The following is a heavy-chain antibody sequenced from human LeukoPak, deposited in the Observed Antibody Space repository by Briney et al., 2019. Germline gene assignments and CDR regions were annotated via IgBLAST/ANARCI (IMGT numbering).Heavy chain of an antibody. CDR3: ATDLIHYYASGAKT. Sequence: GGSLRFSCAASGLTFSNYNMNWVRQAPGKGLEWVSSISTSGSYIYYANSMKGRFTISRDNAKNSLYLQMNSLRVEDSAVYYCATDLIHYYASGAKTWGQGTLVTVSS. J-gene: IGHJ5*02. D-gene: IGHD3-10*01. CDR1: GLTFSNYN. V-gene: IGHV3-21*01. CDR2: ISTSGSYI.